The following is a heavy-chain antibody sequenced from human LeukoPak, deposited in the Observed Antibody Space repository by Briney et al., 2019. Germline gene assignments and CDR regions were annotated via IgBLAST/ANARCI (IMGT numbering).Heavy chain of an antibody. J-gene: IGHJ4*02. V-gene: IGHV4-39*07. CDR1: GGSISSSSYS. Sequence: MPSETLPLTCTVSGGSISSSSYSWGWIRQPPGKGLEWTGSIYYSVSTYYNPSLKSRVTISVDTSKNQFSLKLSSVTAADTAVYYCARVAQLWFAGGYFDYWGQGTLVTVSS. CDR2: IYYSVST. D-gene: IGHD5-18*01. CDR3: ARVAQLWFAGGYFDY.